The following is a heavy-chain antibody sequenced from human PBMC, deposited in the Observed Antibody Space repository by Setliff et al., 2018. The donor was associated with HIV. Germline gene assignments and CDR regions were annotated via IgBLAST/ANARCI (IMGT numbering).Heavy chain of an antibody. CDR2: ISASKGNT. Sequence: ASVKVSCKASGYNFTSNGISWVRQAPGQGLEWMGRISASKGNTKYTQDFQGRVTMTTDTSTSTVYMELRSLRSDDTAVYYCARDQGFWSGFTYNYYMAVWGKGTTVTVSS. D-gene: IGHD3-3*01. CDR3: ARDQGFWSGFTYNYYMAV. CDR1: GYNFTSNG. V-gene: IGHV1-18*01. J-gene: IGHJ6*03.